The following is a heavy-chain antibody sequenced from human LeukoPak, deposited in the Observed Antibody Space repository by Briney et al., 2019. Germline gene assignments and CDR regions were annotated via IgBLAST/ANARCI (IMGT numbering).Heavy chain of an antibody. D-gene: IGHD3-10*01. V-gene: IGHV3-23*01. Sequence: GGSLRLSCAVSGITLSNYGMSWVRQAPGKGLEWVAGLSGSGGGTNYADSVQGRFTISRDNPKNTLYLQMNSLRAEDTVVYFCAKRGVVIRVFLVGFHKEAYYFDSWGQGALVTVSS. J-gene: IGHJ4*02. CDR1: GITLSNYG. CDR3: AKRGVVIRVFLVGFHKEAYYFDS. CDR2: LSGSGGGT.